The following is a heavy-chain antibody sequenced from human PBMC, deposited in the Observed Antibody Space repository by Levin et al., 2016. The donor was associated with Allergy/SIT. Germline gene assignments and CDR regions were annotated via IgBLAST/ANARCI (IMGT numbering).Heavy chain of an antibody. Sequence: GGSLRLSCAASGFTFSSYSMNWVRQAPGKGLEWVSSISSSSSYIYYADSVKGRFTISRDNAKNSLYLQMNSLRAEDTAVYYCARDGADYDFWSGYYSSDYYYYYMDVWGKGTTVTVSS. CDR2: ISSSSSYI. V-gene: IGHV3-21*01. CDR3: ARDGADYDFWSGYYSSDYYYYYMDV. CDR1: GFTFSSYS. D-gene: IGHD3-3*01. J-gene: IGHJ6*03.